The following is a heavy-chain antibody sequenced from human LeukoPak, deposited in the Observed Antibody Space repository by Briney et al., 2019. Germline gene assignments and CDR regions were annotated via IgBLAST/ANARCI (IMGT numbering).Heavy chain of an antibody. V-gene: IGHV3-30-3*01. CDR2: ISYDGNNK. CDR3: AKDIEEATDYFDY. Sequence: GGSLRLSCAASGFSFSGYAMHWVRQAPGKGLEWVAVISYDGNNKYYADSVKGRFTISRDNSKNTLYLQMNSLRAEDTAVYYCAKDIEEATDYFDYRGQGTLVTVSS. CDR1: GFSFSGYA. D-gene: IGHD5-12*01. J-gene: IGHJ4*02.